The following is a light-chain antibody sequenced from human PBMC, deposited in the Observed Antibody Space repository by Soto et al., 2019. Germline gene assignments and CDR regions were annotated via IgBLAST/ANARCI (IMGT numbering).Light chain of an antibody. J-gene: IGLJ1*01. V-gene: IGLV1-44*01. CDR1: SSNIGTNA. CDR3: AAWDDSLNGYV. Sequence: QSAPTQPPSASGTPGQRVTISCSGGSSNIGTNAVNWYQQLPGTAPKLLIYNNNQRPSGVPDRFSGSKSGTSASLAISGLQSEDEADYYCAAWDDSLNGYVFGTGTKVTVL. CDR2: NNN.